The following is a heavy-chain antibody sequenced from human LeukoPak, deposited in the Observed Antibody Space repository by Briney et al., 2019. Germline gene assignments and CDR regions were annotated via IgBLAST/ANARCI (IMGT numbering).Heavy chain of an antibody. CDR2: IIPIFGTA. V-gene: IGHV1-69*13. CDR3: ARGSYYYDSSGYYPLTSTFDY. D-gene: IGHD3-22*01. Sequence: SVKVSCKASGGTFSSYAISWVRQAPGQGLEWMGGIIPIFGTANYAPKFQGRVTITADESTSTAYMELSSLRSEDTAVYYCARGSYYYDSSGYYPLTSTFDYWGQGTLVTVSS. CDR1: GGTFSSYA. J-gene: IGHJ4*02.